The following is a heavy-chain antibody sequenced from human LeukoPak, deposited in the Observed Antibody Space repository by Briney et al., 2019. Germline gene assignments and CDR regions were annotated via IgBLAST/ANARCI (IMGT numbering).Heavy chain of an antibody. CDR3: KSGAA. CDR1: GFTASGFGIGDYG. CDR2: IRRNADGGTT. V-gene: IGHV3-49*04. J-gene: IGHJ4*02. Sequence: GGSLRLSCTASGFTASGFGIGDYGLSWVRQAPGKGLEWVGFIRRNADGGTTDYAASVKGRFTISRHESESITYLQMNSLKTEDTAVYYCKSGAAWGQGTLVTVSS. D-gene: IGHD7-27*01.